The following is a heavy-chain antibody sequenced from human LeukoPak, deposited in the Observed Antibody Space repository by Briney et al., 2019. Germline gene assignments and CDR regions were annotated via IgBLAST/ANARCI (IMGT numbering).Heavy chain of an antibody. D-gene: IGHD5-24*01. CDR1: GFTFSDYY. J-gene: IGHJ2*01. CDR2: ISSSSSYT. CDR3: ARDSLVEMATSDWYFDL. Sequence: PGGSLRLSCAASGFTFSDYYMSWIRQAPGKGLEWVSYISSSSSYTNYADSVKGRFTISRDNAMNSLYLQMNSLRAEDTAVYYCARDSLVEMATSDWYFDLWGRGTLVTVSS. V-gene: IGHV3-11*05.